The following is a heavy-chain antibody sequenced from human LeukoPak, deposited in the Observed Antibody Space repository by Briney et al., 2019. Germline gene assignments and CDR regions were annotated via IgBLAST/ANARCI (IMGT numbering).Heavy chain of an antibody. Sequence: GGSLRLSCAASGFTFSSYAMSWVRQAPGKGLEWVSAISGSGGSTYYADSVKGRFTISRDNSKNTLYLQMNSLRAEDTAVYYCAKDRYYYDSSPPPPTSMDVWGQGTTVTVSS. V-gene: IGHV3-23*01. CDR1: GFTFSSYA. CDR2: ISGSGGST. J-gene: IGHJ6*02. CDR3: AKDRYYYDSSPPPPTSMDV. D-gene: IGHD3-22*01.